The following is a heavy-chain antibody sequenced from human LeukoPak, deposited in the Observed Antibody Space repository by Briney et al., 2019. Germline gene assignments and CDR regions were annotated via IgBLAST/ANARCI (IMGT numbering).Heavy chain of an antibody. Sequence: PGGSLRLSCAASGFTFSSYGMHWVRQAPGKGLEWVAVIWYDGSNKYYADSVKGRFTISRDNSKNTLYLQMNSLRAEDTAVYYCARGTAGYSRGWLRPFDHWGQGNLGT. D-gene: IGHD6-19*01. CDR2: IWYDGSNK. J-gene: IGHJ4*03. CDR3: ARGTAGYSRGWLRPFDH. CDR1: GFTFSSYG. V-gene: IGHV3-33*01.